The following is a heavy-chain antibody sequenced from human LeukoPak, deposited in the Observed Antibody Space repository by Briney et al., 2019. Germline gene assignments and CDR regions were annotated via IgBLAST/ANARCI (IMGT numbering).Heavy chain of an antibody. CDR2: ISHNSGDI. J-gene: IGHJ4*02. V-gene: IGHV3-21*05. CDR3: ARDGVHYYDSSGYYFDY. D-gene: IGHD3-22*01. Sequence: GGSLRLSCAASGFTFSDYSMNWVRQAPGKGLEWVSYISHNSGDIYYADSVKGRFTISRDNAKNSLYLQMNSLRDEDTAVYYCARDGVHYYDSSGYYFDYWGQGTLVTVSS. CDR1: GFTFSDYS.